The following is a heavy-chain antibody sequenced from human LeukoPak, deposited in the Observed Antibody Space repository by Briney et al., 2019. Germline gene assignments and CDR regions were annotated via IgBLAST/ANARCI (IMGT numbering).Heavy chain of an antibody. Sequence: GGSLRLSCVASGFPFSSYWMTWVRQAPGKGLEWVANIKQDGSKKSYVDSVKGRFTISRDNAKNSLYLQMNSLRAEDTAIYYCTRVGYIDEGIDYWGRGTLVTVSS. CDR1: GFPFSSYW. J-gene: IGHJ4*02. V-gene: IGHV3-7*04. CDR2: IKQDGSKK. D-gene: IGHD5-24*01. CDR3: TRVGYIDEGIDY.